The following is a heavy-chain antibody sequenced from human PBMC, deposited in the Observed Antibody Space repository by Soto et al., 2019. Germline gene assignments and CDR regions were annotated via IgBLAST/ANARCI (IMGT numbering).Heavy chain of an antibody. V-gene: IGHV4-59*01. CDR2: IWYSGRT. D-gene: IGHD6-6*01. J-gene: IGHJ4*02. CDR1: GDSIRDFF. Sequence: SETLSLTCTVSGDSIRDFFWSWLRQPPGKGLEWIGYIWYSGRTDYNPSLNNRVKISIETSKTQFSLTLSSVAAADTAVYYCARLGGVAARTFGYWGPGTLVTVSS. CDR3: ARLGGVAARTFGY.